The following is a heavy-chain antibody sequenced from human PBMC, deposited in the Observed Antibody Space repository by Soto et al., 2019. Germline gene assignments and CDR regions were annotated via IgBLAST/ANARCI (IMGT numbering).Heavy chain of an antibody. CDR3: ARRAWDIYYAIDV. CDR1: GFKYTDFA. CDR2: ISYDGSDT. J-gene: IGHJ6*02. D-gene: IGHD2-15*01. V-gene: IGHV3-30*09. Sequence: VQLVESGGGEVQPGRSLRLSCAASGFKYTDFALHWVRQDPGKGLEWVAIISYDGSDTDYADSVKGRFVISRDNPKNTVYLETNSLRTDDTAMYFCARRAWDIYYAIDVWGPGTTVTVFS.